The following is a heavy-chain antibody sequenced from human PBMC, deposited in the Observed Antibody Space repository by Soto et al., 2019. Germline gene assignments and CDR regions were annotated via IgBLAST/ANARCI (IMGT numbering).Heavy chain of an antibody. V-gene: IGHV2-5*02. CDR2: IYWDDDK. D-gene: IGHD2-21*01. CDR1: GFSLSTTGVG. Sequence: QITLKESGPTLVKPTQTLTLTCTFSGFSLSTTGVGVGWIRQPPGKALEWLALIYWDDDKRYNPSLKSRLTITKDTSKNQLVLTLTYMDPVDTATYYCVQSRCGGDCLQSYSSHSYYGLDVWGQGTTVTVSS. CDR3: VQSRCGGDCLQSYSSHSYYGLDV. J-gene: IGHJ6*02.